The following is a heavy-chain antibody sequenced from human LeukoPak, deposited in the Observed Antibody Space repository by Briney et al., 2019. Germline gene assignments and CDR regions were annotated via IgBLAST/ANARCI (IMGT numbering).Heavy chain of an antibody. CDR3: ARAPVGAPTDY. D-gene: IGHD1-26*01. CDR2: ISSSSTI. J-gene: IGHJ4*02. Sequence: GGSLRLSCAASGFTFSSYSMNWVRQAPGKGLEWVSYISSSSTIYYADSVKGRFTISRDNAKNSLYLQMNSLRAEDTAVYYCARAPVGAPTDYWGQGTLVTVSS. CDR1: GFTFSSYS. V-gene: IGHV3-48*01.